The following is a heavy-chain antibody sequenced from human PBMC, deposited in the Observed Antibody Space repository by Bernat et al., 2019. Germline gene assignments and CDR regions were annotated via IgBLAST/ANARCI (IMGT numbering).Heavy chain of an antibody. CDR1: GFTFSSYA. Sequence: EVQLVESGGGLVQPGGSLRLSCAASGFTFSSYAMSWVRQAPGKGLEWVSAISGSGGSTYYADSVKGRFTISRDNSKNTLYLQMNSLRAEDTAVYYCAKVMPSNDFLSGYYFPEDYYYYYMDVWGKGTTVTVSS. V-gene: IGHV3-23*04. CDR3: AKVMPSNDFLSGYYFPEDYYYYYMDV. J-gene: IGHJ6*03. D-gene: IGHD3-3*01. CDR2: ISGSGGST.